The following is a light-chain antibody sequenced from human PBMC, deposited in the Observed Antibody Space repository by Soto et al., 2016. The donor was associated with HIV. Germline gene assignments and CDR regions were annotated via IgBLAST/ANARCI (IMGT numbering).Light chain of an antibody. Sequence: DIQMTQSPSSLSASIGDRVTITCRASQMINSYLNWYQQKPGKAPKLLICAASSLQVGVPSRFSGSRSGTDFSLTISSLQPDDFAIYYCQQYNSYPRTFGQGTKVEIK. CDR1: QMINSY. V-gene: IGKV1-39*01. J-gene: IGKJ1*01. CDR3: QQYNSYPRT. CDR2: AAS.